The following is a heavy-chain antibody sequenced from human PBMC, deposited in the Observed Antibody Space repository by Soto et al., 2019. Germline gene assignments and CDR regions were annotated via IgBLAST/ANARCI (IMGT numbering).Heavy chain of an antibody. V-gene: IGHV3-21*01. D-gene: IGHD6-6*01. CDR3: ARESEDLSSNFDY. J-gene: IGHJ4*02. Sequence: GGSLRLSCSTSGFTFSDHAMHWVRQAPGKGLEWVSSISSTTNYIYYADSMKGRFTVSRDNAKNSVYLEMNSLSAEDTAVYYCARESEDLSSNFDYWGQGTLVTVSS. CDR2: ISSTTNYI. CDR1: GFTFSDHA.